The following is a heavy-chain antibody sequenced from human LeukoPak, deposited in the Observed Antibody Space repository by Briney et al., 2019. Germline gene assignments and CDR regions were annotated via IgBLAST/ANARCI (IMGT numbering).Heavy chain of an antibody. V-gene: IGHV4-34*01. CDR3: ARLGSSWNEYYYYYYYMDV. CDR2: INHSGST. D-gene: IGHD6-13*01. Sequence: PSETLSLTCTVSGGSISSYYWSWIRQPPGKGLEWIGEINHSGSTNYNPSLKSRVTISVDTSKNQFSLRLSSVTAADTAVYYCARLGSSWNEYYYYYYYMDVWGKGTTVTVSS. CDR1: GGSISSYY. J-gene: IGHJ6*03.